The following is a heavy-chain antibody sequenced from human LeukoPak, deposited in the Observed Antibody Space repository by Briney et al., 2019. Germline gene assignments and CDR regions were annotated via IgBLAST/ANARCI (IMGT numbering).Heavy chain of an antibody. CDR3: ARDQDSYYDFWSGPYY. D-gene: IGHD3-3*01. V-gene: IGHV3-11*04. CDR2: ISSSGSTI. Sequence: GGSLRLSCAASGFTFSDYYMSWIRQAPGKGLEWVSYISSSGSTIYYADSVKGRFTISRDNAKNSLYLQMNSLRAEDTAVYYCARDQDSYYDFWSGPYYWGQGTLVTVSS. CDR1: GFTFSDYY. J-gene: IGHJ4*02.